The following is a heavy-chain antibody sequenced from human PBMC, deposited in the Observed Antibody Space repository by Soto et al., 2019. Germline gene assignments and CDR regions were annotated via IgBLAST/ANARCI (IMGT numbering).Heavy chain of an antibody. V-gene: IGHV2-5*01. CDR2: IYWNDDK. J-gene: IGHJ3*01. CDR1: GFSLSTSGVG. CDR3: AHMSFANDAFDV. D-gene: IGHD3-3*01. Sequence: QITLKESGPTLVKPTQTLTLTCTFSGFSLSTSGVGVGWIRQPPGKALEWLALIYWNDDKHYSQSLKSRLTIAKDTSKNQVVLTMTNMDPVDTATYYCAHMSFANDAFDVWGQGTMVTVSS.